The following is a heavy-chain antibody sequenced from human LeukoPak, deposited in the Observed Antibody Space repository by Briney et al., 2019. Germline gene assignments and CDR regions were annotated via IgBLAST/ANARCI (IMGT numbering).Heavy chain of an antibody. D-gene: IGHD6-13*01. V-gene: IGHV3-30*18. Sequence: GGSLRLSCAASGFTFSSYGMHWVRQAPGKGLEWVAVISYDGSNKYYADSVKGRFTISRDNSKNTLYLQMNSLRAEDTAVYYCAKGLERIGDSSWYGGNWFDPWGQGTLVTVSS. CDR1: GFTFSSYG. J-gene: IGHJ5*02. CDR2: ISYDGSNK. CDR3: AKGLERIGDSSWYGGNWFDP.